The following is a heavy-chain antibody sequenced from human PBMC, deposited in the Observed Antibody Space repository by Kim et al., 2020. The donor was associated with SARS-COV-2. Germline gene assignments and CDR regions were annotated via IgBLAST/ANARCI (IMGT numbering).Heavy chain of an antibody. D-gene: IGHD5-12*01. Sequence: GSTYYSSSLMSRITISIDASKKQFSLKLNSVTAADTAVYYCARGYGTLFDNWGQGTLVIVSS. J-gene: IGHJ4*02. CDR3: ARGYGTLFDN. CDR2: GST. V-gene: IGHV4-31*02.